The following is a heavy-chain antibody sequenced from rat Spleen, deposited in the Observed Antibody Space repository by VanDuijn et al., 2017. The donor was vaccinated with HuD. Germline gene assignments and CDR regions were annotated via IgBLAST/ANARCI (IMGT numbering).Heavy chain of an antibody. J-gene: IGHJ2*01. CDR1: GFTFSDYA. V-gene: IGHV5-17*01. CDR3: ARPTTGIPFNY. CDR2: IIYDGSSI. Sequence: EVQLVESGGGLVQPGRSLKLSCAASGFTFSDYAMAWVRQAPKKGLEWVATIIYDGSSIYYRDSVKGRFTISRDNAKSTLYLQMDSLRSEDTAIYYCARPTTGIPFNYWGQGVMVTVSS. D-gene: IGHD1-9*01.